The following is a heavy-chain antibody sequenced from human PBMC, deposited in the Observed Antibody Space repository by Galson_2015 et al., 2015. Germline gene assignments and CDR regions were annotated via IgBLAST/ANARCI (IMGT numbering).Heavy chain of an antibody. CDR2: IWYDGSNK. V-gene: IGHV3-33*08. CDR3: ARSRYDFWSGYHL. D-gene: IGHD3-3*01. J-gene: IGHJ2*01. Sequence: SLRLSCAASGFTFSSYGMHWVRQAPGKGLEWVAVIWYDGSNKYYADSVKGRFTISRDNSKNTLYLQMNSLRAVDTAVYYCARSRYDFWSGYHLWGRGTLVTVSS. CDR1: GFTFSSYG.